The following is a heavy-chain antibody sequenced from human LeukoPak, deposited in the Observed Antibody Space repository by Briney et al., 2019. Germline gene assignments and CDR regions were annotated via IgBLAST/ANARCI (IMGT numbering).Heavy chain of an antibody. CDR3: ARGKWELLRAFDI. J-gene: IGHJ3*02. D-gene: IGHD1-26*01. CDR2: VNPISGCT. CDR1: GYTFTGHY. V-gene: IGHV1-2*02. Sequence: ASVKVSCHASGYTFTGHYMHWVRQAPGQGLEWMGWVNPISGCTNYAQKFQGRVSITRGTSISTAYVELSRLRSDDTAVYYCARGKWELLRAFDIWGQGTMVTVSS.